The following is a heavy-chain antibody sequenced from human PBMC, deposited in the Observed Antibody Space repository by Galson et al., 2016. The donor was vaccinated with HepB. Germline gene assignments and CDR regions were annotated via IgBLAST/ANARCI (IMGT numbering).Heavy chain of an antibody. CDR1: GVSISDDGYY. J-gene: IGHJ3*02. V-gene: IGHV4-31*03. CDR3: ARDHSRVGDFQAFDI. CDR2: IHYSGSM. D-gene: IGHD6-19*01. Sequence: TLSLTCTVSGVSISDDGYYWSWIRQHPGKGLEWIAYIHYSGSMYTNPSLKGRVSVSVDTSKNHFPLRLTSVTAADTAVYYCARDHSRVGDFQAFDIWGQGMLVTVSS.